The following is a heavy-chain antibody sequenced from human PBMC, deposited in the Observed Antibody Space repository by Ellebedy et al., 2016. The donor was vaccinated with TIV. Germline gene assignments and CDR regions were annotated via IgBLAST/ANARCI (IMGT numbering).Heavy chain of an antibody. J-gene: IGHJ4*02. V-gene: IGHV3-64*01. D-gene: IGHD1-26*01. CDR1: GFTFSTYA. Sequence: GESLKISCAVSGFTFSTYAMHWVRQAPGKGLEYVSAISYDGGRTYYANSVKGRFIISRDNSKNTLYLQMGSLRADDMAVYYCARPCLAVGATPLDYWGQGTQVTVSS. CDR2: ISYDGGRT. CDR3: ARPCLAVGATPLDY.